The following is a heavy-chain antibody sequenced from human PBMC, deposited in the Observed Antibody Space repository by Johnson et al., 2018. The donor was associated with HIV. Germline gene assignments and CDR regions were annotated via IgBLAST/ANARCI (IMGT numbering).Heavy chain of an antibody. J-gene: IGHJ3*02. Sequence: QVQLVESGGGLVKPGGSLRLSCAASGFTFNDYYMSWIRQAPGKGLEWVSYISSSGGTIYNADSVKGRFTISRNNAKNTLYLQMNSLRAEDTAVYYCAKELIAAAGDDAFDIWGQGTMVTVSS. CDR2: ISSSGGTI. V-gene: IGHV3-11*04. CDR1: GFTFNDYY. D-gene: IGHD6-13*01. CDR3: AKELIAAAGDDAFDI.